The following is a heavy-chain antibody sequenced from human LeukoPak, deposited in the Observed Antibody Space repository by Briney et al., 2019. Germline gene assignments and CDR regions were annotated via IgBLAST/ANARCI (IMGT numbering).Heavy chain of an antibody. D-gene: IGHD3-10*01. V-gene: IGHV3-48*03. J-gene: IGHJ4*02. CDR3: ARERAGDSFDY. Sequence: QPGGSLRLSCAASGFTFSSYEMNWVRQAPGKGLEWVSYISSSGSTIYYADSVKGRFTISRDNAKNSLYLQMNSLRAEDTAVYYCARERAGDSFDYWGQGTLVTVSS. CDR1: GFTFSSYE. CDR2: ISSSGSTI.